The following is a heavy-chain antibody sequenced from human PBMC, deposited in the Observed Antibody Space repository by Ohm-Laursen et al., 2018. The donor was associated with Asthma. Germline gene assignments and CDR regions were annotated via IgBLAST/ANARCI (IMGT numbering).Heavy chain of an antibody. V-gene: IGHV3-23*01. J-gene: IGHJ5*02. D-gene: IGHD1-26*01. CDR2: ISGSGGST. Sequence: SLRLSCAASGFTFSSYAMSWVRQAPGKGLEWVSAISGSGGSTYYADSVKGRFTISRDDSKNTLYLQMTSLRAEDTAVYYCTKLKLGGTTGYRNWFDPWSQGTLVTVSS. CDR1: GFTFSSYA. CDR3: TKLKLGGTTGYRNWFDP.